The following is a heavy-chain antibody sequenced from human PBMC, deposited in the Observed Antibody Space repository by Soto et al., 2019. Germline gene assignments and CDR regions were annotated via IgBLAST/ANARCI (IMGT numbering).Heavy chain of an antibody. J-gene: IGHJ4*02. D-gene: IGHD3-9*01. CDR2: IIPIFGTA. CDR3: ARNYDIVSGYYYY. CDR1: GGTFSSYA. Sequence: QVQLVQSGAEVKKPGSSVKVSCKASGGTFSSYAISWVRQAPGQGLVWMGGIIPIFGTANYAQKFQGRVTLTVDECTSTAYLELGSLRSEDTAVYYCARNYDIVSGYYYYWGQGTLVTVSS. V-gene: IGHV1-69*01.